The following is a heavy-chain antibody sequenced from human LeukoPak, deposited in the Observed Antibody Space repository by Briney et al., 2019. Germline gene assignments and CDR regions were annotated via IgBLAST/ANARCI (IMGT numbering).Heavy chain of an antibody. Sequence: PGGSLRLSCAASGFTFDDYAMHWVRQAPGKGLEWVSGISWNSGSIGYADSAKGRFTISRDNAKNSLYLQMNSLRAEDMALYYCASQKLGYCSGGSCYGDAFDIWGQGTMVTVSS. V-gene: IGHV3-9*03. D-gene: IGHD2-15*01. CDR1: GFTFDDYA. J-gene: IGHJ3*02. CDR2: ISWNSGSI. CDR3: ASQKLGYCSGGSCYGDAFDI.